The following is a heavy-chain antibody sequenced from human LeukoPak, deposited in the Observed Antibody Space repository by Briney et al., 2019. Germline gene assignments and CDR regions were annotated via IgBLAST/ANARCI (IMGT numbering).Heavy chain of an antibody. CDR2: FDPEDGET. Sequence: ASVNVSFKVSGYTLTELSIHSVRQAPGIGREWVGGFDPEDGETIYAQKFQGRVTMTEDTSTDTDYIELSSLRSEDTAVYYCATFRYSSGWFDYWGQGTLVTVSS. D-gene: IGHD6-19*01. J-gene: IGHJ4*02. CDR1: GYTLTELS. CDR3: ATFRYSSGWFDY. V-gene: IGHV1-24*01.